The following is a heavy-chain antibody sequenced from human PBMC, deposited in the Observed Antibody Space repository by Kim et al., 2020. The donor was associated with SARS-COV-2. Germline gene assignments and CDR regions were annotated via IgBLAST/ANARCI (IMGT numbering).Heavy chain of an antibody. J-gene: IGHJ4*02. V-gene: IGHV3-53*04. Sequence: DAVRGRFTIPRPDSKNTLYLQMNSLRAEDTAVYYCARLGGYCSGGSCYSDYWGQGTLVTVSS. D-gene: IGHD2-15*01. CDR3: ARLGGYCSGGSCYSDY.